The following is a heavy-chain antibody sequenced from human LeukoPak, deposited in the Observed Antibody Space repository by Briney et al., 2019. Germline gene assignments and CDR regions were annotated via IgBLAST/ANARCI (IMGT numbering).Heavy chain of an antibody. D-gene: IGHD6-6*01. Sequence: ASVKVSCKASGGTFSSYAISWVRQAPGQGLEWMGWISSYNGNTDHAQKFQGRVTITTDESTSTAYMELSSLRSEDTAVYYCARSVPYSSSSGYYYYMDVWGKGTTVTVSS. CDR2: ISSYNGNT. CDR3: ARSVPYSSSSGYYYYMDV. J-gene: IGHJ6*03. CDR1: GGTFSSYA. V-gene: IGHV1-69*05.